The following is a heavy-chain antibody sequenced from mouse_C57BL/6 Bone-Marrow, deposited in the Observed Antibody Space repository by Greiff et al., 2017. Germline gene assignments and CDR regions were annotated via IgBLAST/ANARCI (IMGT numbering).Heavy chain of an antibody. CDR3: ARSRYTGYAMDY. D-gene: IGHD2-14*01. Sequence: QVQLQQPGAELVKPGASVKLSCKASGYTFTSYWMHWVKQRPGQGLEWIGMIHPNSGSTNYNEKFKSKATLTVDKSSSTAYMQLSSLTSEDSAVYYCARSRYTGYAMDYGGQGTSVTVSS. V-gene: IGHV1-64*01. CDR1: GYTFTSYW. J-gene: IGHJ4*01. CDR2: IHPNSGST.